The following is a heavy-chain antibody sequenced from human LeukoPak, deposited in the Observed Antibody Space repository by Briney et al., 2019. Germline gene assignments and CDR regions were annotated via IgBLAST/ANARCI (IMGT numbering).Heavy chain of an antibody. CDR2: IYYSGST. D-gene: IGHD3-22*01. Sequence: SETLSLTCTVSGGSISSSSYYRGWIRQPPGKGLEWIGSIYYSGSTNYNPSLKSRVTISVDKSKNQFSLKLSSVTAADTAVYYCASSGGSGYYYVDDAFDIWGQGTMVTVSS. J-gene: IGHJ3*02. CDR3: ASSGGSGYYYVDDAFDI. CDR1: GGSISSSSYY. V-gene: IGHV4-39*07.